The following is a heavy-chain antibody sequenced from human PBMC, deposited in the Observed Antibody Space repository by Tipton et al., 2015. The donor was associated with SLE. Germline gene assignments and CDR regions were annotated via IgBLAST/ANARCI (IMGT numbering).Heavy chain of an antibody. J-gene: IGHJ3*02. D-gene: IGHD3-10*01. CDR2: IYYSGST. Sequence: LRLSCTVSGGSISSYYWSWIRQPPGKGLEWIGYIYYSGSTNYNPSLKSRVTISVDTSKNQFSLKLSSVTAADTAVYYCARDREGWFMVRGVSAFDIWGQGTMVTVFS. CDR1: GGSISSYY. V-gene: IGHV4-59*01. CDR3: ARDREGWFMVRGVSAFDI.